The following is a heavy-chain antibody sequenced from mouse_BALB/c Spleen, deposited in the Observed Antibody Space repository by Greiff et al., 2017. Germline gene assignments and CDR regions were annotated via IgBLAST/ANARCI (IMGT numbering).Heavy chain of an antibody. V-gene: IGHV1S81*02. CDR3: TRGTTVVAPFAY. Sequence: VKLMESGAELVKPGASVKLSCKASGYTFTSYYMYWVKQRPGQGLEWIGEINPSNGGTNFNEKFKSKATLTVDKSSSTAYMQLSSLTSEDSAVYYCTRGTTVVAPFAYWGQGTLVTVSA. CDR2: INPSNGGT. J-gene: IGHJ3*01. CDR1: GYTFTSYY. D-gene: IGHD1-1*01.